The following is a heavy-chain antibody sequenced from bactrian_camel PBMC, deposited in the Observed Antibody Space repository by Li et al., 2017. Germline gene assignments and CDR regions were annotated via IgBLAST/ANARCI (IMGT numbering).Heavy chain of an antibody. CDR2: IDRSGST. V-gene: IGHV3S53*01. Sequence: VQLVESGGGSVQAGGSLTLSCVASGYFNKRCMAWFRQAPGKEREGVAAIDRSGSTNYADSVKGRFTISKDDTSNTLYLQMNDLKPADTAMYYCAADRWTCDRIVPVVTVGADLTGQGTQVTVS. J-gene: IGHJ4*01. D-gene: IGHD2*01. CDR1: GYFNKRC.